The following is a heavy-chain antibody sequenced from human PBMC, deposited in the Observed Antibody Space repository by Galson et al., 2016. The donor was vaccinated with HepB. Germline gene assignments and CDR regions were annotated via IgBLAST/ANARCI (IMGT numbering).Heavy chain of an antibody. J-gene: IGHJ6*03. CDR1: GFTFRSYG. D-gene: IGHD6-6*01. CDR2: IPYDGNYK. Sequence: SLRLSCAASGFTFRSYGMHWVRQAPGKGLEWVAVIPYDGNYKYYADAAKGRFTISRDDSKNTVFLQMNSLRAEDTAVYYCAKAGSSSSYQYMDVWGKGTTVSVSS. CDR3: AKAGSSSSYQYMDV. V-gene: IGHV3-30*18.